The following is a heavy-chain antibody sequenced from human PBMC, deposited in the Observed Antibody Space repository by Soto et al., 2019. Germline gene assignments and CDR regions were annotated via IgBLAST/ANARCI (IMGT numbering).Heavy chain of an antibody. CDR2: ISSSSSYI. Sequence: ESGGGLVKPGGSLRLSCVVSGFTFRSYSMNWVRQAPGKGLEWVSSISSSSSYIYYADSVKGRFTISRDNAKNSLYLQMNSLRAEDTAVYYCARNRAGGLNYYYYMDVWGKGTTVTVSS. V-gene: IGHV3-21*01. D-gene: IGHD1-26*01. CDR1: GFTFRSYS. J-gene: IGHJ6*03. CDR3: ARNRAGGLNYYYYMDV.